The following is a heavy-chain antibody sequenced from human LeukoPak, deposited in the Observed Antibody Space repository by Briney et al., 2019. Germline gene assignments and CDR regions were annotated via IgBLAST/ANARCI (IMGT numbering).Heavy chain of an antibody. J-gene: IGHJ4*02. D-gene: IGHD6-13*01. CDR1: GFTFSRYP. CDR3: ARDAQISAAAYYFDY. Sequence: GGSLRLSCAASGFTFSRYPMHWVRQAPGKGLEWVTVISTDGRDIKYAASVKGRFTISRDSSKNTLSLQMNSPRTDDTAVYYCARDAQISAAAYYFDYWGQGTLVTVSS. CDR2: ISTDGRDI. V-gene: IGHV3-30*04.